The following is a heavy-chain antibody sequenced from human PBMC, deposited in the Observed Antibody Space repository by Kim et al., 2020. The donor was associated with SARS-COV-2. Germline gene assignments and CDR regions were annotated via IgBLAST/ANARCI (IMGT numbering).Heavy chain of an antibody. CDR1: GGSISSSSYY. CDR2: IYYSGST. D-gene: IGHD3-16*01. CDR3: ARHYPLGASARSTFGGVMVPPRGYFDY. J-gene: IGHJ4*02. V-gene: IGHV4-39*01. Sequence: SETLSLTCTVSGGSISSSSYYWGWIRQPPGKGLEWIGSIYYSGSTYYNPSLKSRVTISVDTSKNQFSLKLSSVTAADTAVYYCARHYPLGASARSTFGGVMVPPRGYFDYWGQGTLVTVSS.